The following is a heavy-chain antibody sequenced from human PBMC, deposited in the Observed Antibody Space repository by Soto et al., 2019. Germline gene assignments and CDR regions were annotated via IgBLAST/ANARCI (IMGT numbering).Heavy chain of an antibody. CDR3: ARDKDDSSGYYFDY. CDR1: GFTVSSNY. Sequence: GGSLRLSCAASGFTVSSNYMSWVRQAPGKGLEWVSVIYSGGSTYYADSVKGRFTISRDNSKNTLYLQMNSLRAEDTAVYYCARDKDDSSGYYFDYWGQRTMGTVSA. D-gene: IGHD3-22*01. J-gene: IGHJ4*02. CDR2: IYSGGST. V-gene: IGHV3-53*01.